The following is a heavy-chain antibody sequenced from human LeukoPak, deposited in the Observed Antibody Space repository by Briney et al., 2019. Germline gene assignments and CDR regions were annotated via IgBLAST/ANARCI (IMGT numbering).Heavy chain of an antibody. CDR3: ARGPPGLWFDYIDY. CDR2: IIPIFGTA. CDR1: GGTFTSYA. Sequence: SVKVSCKASGGTFTSYAISWVRQAPGQGLEWMGGIIPIFGTANYAKKFQGRGTITTDESTSTAYMELSSLRSEDTAVYYCARGPPGLWFDYIDYWGQGTLVTVSS. D-gene: IGHD3-10*01. J-gene: IGHJ4*02. V-gene: IGHV1-69*05.